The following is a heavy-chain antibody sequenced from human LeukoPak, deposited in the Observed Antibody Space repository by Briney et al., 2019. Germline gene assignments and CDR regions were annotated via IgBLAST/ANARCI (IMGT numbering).Heavy chain of an antibody. CDR3: ARGPIAAAGDS. CDR1: GYIFTNYG. D-gene: IGHD6-13*01. V-gene: IGHV1-18*01. Sequence: ASVKVSCKASGYIFTNYGITWVRQAPGPGLEWRGWINADNGDTKSAQNLRGSVTMTRDTSTSTAYLELWSLRPDDTAVYYCARGPIAAAGDSWGQGTLVTVSS. CDR2: INADNGDT. J-gene: IGHJ4*02.